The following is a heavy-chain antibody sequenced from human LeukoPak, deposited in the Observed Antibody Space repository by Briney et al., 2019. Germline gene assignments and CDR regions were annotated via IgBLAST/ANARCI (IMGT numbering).Heavy chain of an antibody. CDR1: GYSISSGYY. D-gene: IGHD3-3*01. V-gene: IGHV4-38-2*02. Sequence: PSETLSLTCIVSGYSISSGYYWGWIRQPPGKGLEWIGSIYYSGSTYYNPSLKSRVTISVDTSKNQFSLKLSSVTAADTAVYYCARHLKFLEWSYYFDYWGQGTLVTVSS. J-gene: IGHJ4*02. CDR2: IYYSGST. CDR3: ARHLKFLEWSYYFDY.